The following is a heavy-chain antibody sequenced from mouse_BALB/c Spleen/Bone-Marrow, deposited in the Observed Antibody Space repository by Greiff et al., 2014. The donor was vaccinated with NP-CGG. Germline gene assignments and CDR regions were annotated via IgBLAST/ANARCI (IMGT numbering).Heavy chain of an antibody. V-gene: IGHV1-69*02. Sequence: VQLQQSGAELVKPGAPVKLSCKASGHTFTSYWMDWVKQRPGRGLEWIGRIDPSDSETHYNQKFKDKATLTVDKSSSTAYIQVSSLTSEDSAVYHCARALGDGYYYAMDYWGQGTSVTVSS. D-gene: IGHD2-3*01. CDR1: GHTFTSYW. CDR2: IDPSDSET. CDR3: ARALGDGYYYAMDY. J-gene: IGHJ4*01.